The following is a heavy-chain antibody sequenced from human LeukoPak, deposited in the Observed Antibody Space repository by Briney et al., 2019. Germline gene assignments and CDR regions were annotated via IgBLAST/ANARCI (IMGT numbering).Heavy chain of an antibody. D-gene: IGHD3-22*01. CDR1: GFTFSNAW. CDR2: IKQDGSEK. Sequence: PGGSLRLSCAASGFTFSNAWMSWVRQAPGKGLEWVANIKQDGSEKYYVDSVKGRFTISRDNAKNTLHLQMDSLRAEDTAVYHCATGGSTYYPRGGYWGQGTLVTVSS. V-gene: IGHV3-7*01. J-gene: IGHJ4*02. CDR3: ATGGSTYYPRGGY.